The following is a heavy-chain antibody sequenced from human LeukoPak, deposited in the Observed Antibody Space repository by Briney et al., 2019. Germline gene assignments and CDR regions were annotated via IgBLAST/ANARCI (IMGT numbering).Heavy chain of an antibody. D-gene: IGHD2-15*01. CDR3: SREDGSGCYSGDACDM. CDR1: GFTFDDYA. Sequence: PGRSLRLSCAASGFTFDDYAMHWVRQAPGKGLEWVSGTSWNSGSIGYADSVKGRFTISRDNAKNSLYLHMNSLRAEDTAVYYCSREDGSGCYSGDACDMWGQETMVAVSS. J-gene: IGHJ3*02. CDR2: TSWNSGSI. V-gene: IGHV3-9*01.